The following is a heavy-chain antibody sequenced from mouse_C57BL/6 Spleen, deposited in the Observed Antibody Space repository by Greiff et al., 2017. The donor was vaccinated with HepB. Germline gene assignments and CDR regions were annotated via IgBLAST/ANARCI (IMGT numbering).Heavy chain of an antibody. CDR2: INPYNGGT. J-gene: IGHJ4*01. V-gene: IGHV1-19*01. Sequence: VHVKQSGPVLVKPGASVKMSCKASGYTFTDYYMNWVKQSHGKSLEWIGVINPYNGGTSYNQKFKGKATLTVDKSSSTAYMELNSLTSEDSAVYYCARGYDVKDYAMDYWGQGTSVTVSS. CDR1: GYTFTDYY. CDR3: ARGYDVKDYAMDY. D-gene: IGHD2-2*01.